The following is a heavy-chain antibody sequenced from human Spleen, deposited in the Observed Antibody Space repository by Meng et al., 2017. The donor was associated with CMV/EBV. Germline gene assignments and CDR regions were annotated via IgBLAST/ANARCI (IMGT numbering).Heavy chain of an antibody. J-gene: IGHJ6*02. D-gene: IGHD3-22*01. CDR3: STSRFGGSGSTYYYYLPLDV. CDR2: IIPMFGTT. Sequence: SVKVSCKASGGTFSSRAINWVRQAPGQGLEWIGGIIPMFGTTIYAQNFQGRVIITTDESTWTAYMEVSSLRSEDTAVYFCSTSRFGGSGSTYYYYLPLDVWGHGTPVTVSS. CDR1: GGTFSSRA. V-gene: IGHV1-69*05.